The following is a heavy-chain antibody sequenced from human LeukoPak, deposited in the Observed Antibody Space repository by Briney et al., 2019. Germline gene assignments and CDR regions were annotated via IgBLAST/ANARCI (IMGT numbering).Heavy chain of an antibody. V-gene: IGHV3-53*01. CDR2: IYSGGST. J-gene: IGHJ6*03. CDR3: AREGPLLWFGDSPAQLGNYYMDV. Sequence: GRSLRLSCAASGFTVSSNYMSSVRQAPGKGLEWVSVIYSGGSTYYADSVKGRFTISRDNSKNTLYLQMNSLRAEDTAVYYCAREGPLLWFGDSPAQLGNYYMDVWGKGTTVTISS. D-gene: IGHD3-10*01. CDR1: GFTVSSNY.